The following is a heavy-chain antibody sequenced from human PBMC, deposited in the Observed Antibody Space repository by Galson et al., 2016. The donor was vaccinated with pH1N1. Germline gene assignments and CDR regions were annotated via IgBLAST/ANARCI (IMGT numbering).Heavy chain of an antibody. J-gene: IGHJ4*02. D-gene: IGHD7-27*01. V-gene: IGHV1-46*03. CDR3: IRDLGRLRDF. Sequence: SVKVSCKASGYIFTRDYFHWVRQAPGQGLEWTGVIDPSNGGTTFAQKFQGLVTMTRDTSTSTVYMELSGLKSDDTAVYYCIRDLGRLRDFWGQGTLVTVSS. CDR2: IDPSNGGT. CDR1: GYIFTRDY.